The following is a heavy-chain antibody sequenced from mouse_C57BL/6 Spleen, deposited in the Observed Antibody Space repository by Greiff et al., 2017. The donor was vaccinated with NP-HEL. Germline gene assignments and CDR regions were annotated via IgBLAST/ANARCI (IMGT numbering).Heavy chain of an antibody. Sequence: EVKLQESGPELVKPGASVKMSCKASGYTFTDYNMHWVKQSHGKSLEWIGYINPNNGGTSYNQKFKGKATLTVNKSSSTAYMELRSLTSEDSAVYYCARPTGTRGYFDVWGTGTTVTVSS. CDR1: GYTFTDYN. V-gene: IGHV1-22*01. CDR3: ARPTGTRGYFDV. J-gene: IGHJ1*03. CDR2: INPNNGGT. D-gene: IGHD4-1*02.